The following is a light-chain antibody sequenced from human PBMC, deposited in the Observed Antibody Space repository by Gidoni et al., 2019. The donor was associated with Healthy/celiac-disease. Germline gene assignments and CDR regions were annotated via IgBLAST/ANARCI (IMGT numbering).Light chain of an antibody. V-gene: IGLV6-57*04. J-gene: IGLJ3*02. Sequence: HSVSESPGKTVTISCTRRSGSIASNYVQWYQQRPGSAPTTVIYEDNQRPSGVPDRFSGSIDSSSNSASLTSSGLKTEDEADYYCQSYDSSNPWVFGGGTKLTVL. CDR1: SGSIASNY. CDR3: QSYDSSNPWV. CDR2: EDN.